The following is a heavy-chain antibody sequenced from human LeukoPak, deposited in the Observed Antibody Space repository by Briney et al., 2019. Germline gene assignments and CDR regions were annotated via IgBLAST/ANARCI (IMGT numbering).Heavy chain of an antibody. D-gene: IGHD6-19*01. Sequence: SETLSLTCSVSGSSVSSGSYYWSWIRQPPGKGLEWIGYIYYSGSTNYNPSLKSRVTISVDTSKNQFSLKLSSVTAADTAVYYCARRYSSGWYPVFDYWGQGTLVTVSS. V-gene: IGHV4-61*01. CDR1: GSSVSSGSYY. J-gene: IGHJ4*02. CDR3: ARRYSSGWYPVFDY. CDR2: IYYSGST.